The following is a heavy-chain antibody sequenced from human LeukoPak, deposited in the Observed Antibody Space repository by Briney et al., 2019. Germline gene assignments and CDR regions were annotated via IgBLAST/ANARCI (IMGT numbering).Heavy chain of an antibody. J-gene: IGHJ5*02. D-gene: IGHD3-9*01. CDR3: ARDLNTLTGYFRSSGS. CDR2: ISPSGTDI. V-gene: IGHV3-11*04. CDR1: GFTFSDTY. Sequence: GGSLRLSCAVSGFTFSDTYMTWIRQAPGKGLESLSYISPSGTDISYADSVKGRFTISRDNAKNSLYLQMNSLRAEDTAVYYCARDLNTLTGYFRSSGSWGQGTLVTVSS.